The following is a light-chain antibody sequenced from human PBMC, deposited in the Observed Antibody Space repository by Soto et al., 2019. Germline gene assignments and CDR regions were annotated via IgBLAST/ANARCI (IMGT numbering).Light chain of an antibody. CDR1: QRIRRD. Sequence: DIQMTQSPSSLSASVGDSGTITSRASQRIRRDLNWYQQKPGKAPKLLIYAASSLQNGVPSRFRGGGSGTDFTLTISNLQPEDFATYYCQQSYTTLSITFGQGTRLEIK. CDR2: AAS. V-gene: IGKV1-39*01. CDR3: QQSYTTLSIT. J-gene: IGKJ5*01.